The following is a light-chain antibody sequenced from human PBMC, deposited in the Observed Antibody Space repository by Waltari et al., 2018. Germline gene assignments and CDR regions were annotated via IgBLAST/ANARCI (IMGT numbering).Light chain of an antibody. CDR3: QQYYSTPPT. V-gene: IGKV4-1*01. CDR2: WAS. Sequence: IVMTQSPDSLAVALGESATLNCKSSKSVSYSSNNNHYLAWYQQKPGQPPKLLIYWASTRESGVPDRFSGSGSGTDFTLTISSLQAEDVAVYYCQQYYSTPPTFGQGTKVEIK. J-gene: IGKJ1*01. CDR1: KSVSYSSNNNHY.